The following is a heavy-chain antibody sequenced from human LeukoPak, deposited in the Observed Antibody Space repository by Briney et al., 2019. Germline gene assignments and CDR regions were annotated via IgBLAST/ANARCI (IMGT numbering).Heavy chain of an antibody. CDR2: ISYDGSNK. J-gene: IGHJ4*02. V-gene: IGHV3-30*18. D-gene: IGHD4-17*01. CDR1: GFTFSSYG. Sequence: GRSLRLSCAASGFTFSSYGMHWVRQAPGKGLEWVAVISYDGSNKYYADSVKGRFTISRDNSKNTLYLQMNSLRAEDTAVHYCAKDPHYTVTTSYYFDYWGQGTLVTVSS. CDR3: AKDPHYTVTTSYYFDY.